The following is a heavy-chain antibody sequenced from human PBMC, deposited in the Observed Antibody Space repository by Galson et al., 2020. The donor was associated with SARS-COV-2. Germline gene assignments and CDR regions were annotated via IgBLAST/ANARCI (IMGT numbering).Heavy chain of an antibody. CDR1: GGSISSYY. J-gene: IGHJ6*03. CDR3: ARDNLEWLPSLYYYYYYMDV. V-gene: IGHV4-4*07. CDR2: IYTSGST. Sequence: SETLSLTCTVSGGSISSYYWSWIRQPAGKGLEWIGRIYTSGSTNYNPSLKSRVTMSVDTSKNQFSLKLSSVTAADTAVYYCARDNLEWLPSLYYYYYYMDVWGKGTTVTVSS. D-gene: IGHD3-3*01.